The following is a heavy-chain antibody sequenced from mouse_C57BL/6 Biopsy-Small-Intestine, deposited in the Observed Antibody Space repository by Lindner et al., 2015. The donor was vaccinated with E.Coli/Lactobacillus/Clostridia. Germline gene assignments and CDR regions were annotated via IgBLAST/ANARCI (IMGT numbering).Heavy chain of an antibody. J-gene: IGHJ4*01. D-gene: IGHD2-2*01. CDR3: ASNGYYYAMDY. CDR2: ISSGSSTI. Sequence: VQLRGVRGGGFSEAWRVPETLLCSLWYSTFSDYGMHWVRQAPEKGLEWVAYISSGSSTIYYADTVKGRFTISRDNAKNTLFLQMTSLRSEDTAMYYCASNGYYYAMDYWGQGTSVTVSS. V-gene: IGHV5-17*01. CDR1: YSTFSDYG.